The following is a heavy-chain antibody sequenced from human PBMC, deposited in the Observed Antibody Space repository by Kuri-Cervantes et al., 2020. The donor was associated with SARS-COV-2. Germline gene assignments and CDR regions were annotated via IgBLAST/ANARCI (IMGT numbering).Heavy chain of an antibody. CDR1: GYTFTSYG. V-gene: IGHV1-18*01. CDR2: ISAYNGNT. Sequence: ASVKVSCKASGYTFTSYGISWVRQAPGQGLEGMGWISAYNGNTNYAQKLQGRVTMTTDTSTSTAYMELRSLRSEDTAVYYCARGDYGSGVYGEYGMDVWGQGTTVTVSS. J-gene: IGHJ6*02. CDR3: ARGDYGSGVYGEYGMDV. D-gene: IGHD3-10*01.